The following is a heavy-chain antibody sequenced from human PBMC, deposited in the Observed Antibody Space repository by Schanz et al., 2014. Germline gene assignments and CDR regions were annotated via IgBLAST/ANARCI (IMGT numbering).Heavy chain of an antibody. J-gene: IGHJ6*02. CDR1: GFTFSSYG. CDR3: AKHLYQYNYYGMDV. CDR2: IWYDGNNK. V-gene: IGHV3-33*06. D-gene: IGHD2-2*02. Sequence: QVQLVESGGGVVQPGRSLRLSCAASGFTFSSYGMHWVRQAPGKGLEWVAVIWYDGNNKYYADSVKGRFTISRDNSKMTLSLQLNSLRADDTAVYYCAKHLYQYNYYGMDVWGQGTTVTVSS.